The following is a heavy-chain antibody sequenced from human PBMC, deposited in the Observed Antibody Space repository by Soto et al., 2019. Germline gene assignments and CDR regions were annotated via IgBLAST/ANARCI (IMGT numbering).Heavy chain of an antibody. CDR1: GGSISSEYYH. D-gene: IGHD2-21*02. V-gene: IGHV4-30-4*08. J-gene: IGHJ6*02. CDR2: IHYTGSI. Sequence: TLSLTCIVSGGSISSEYYHWTWIRQSPGKGLEWIGYIHYTGSIMYNPSFKSRLTMAVDTSKNQFSLQLTSVTAADTAVYFCAREDDGGDRDYYGLDIWGQGTTVTVSS. CDR3: AREDDGGDRDYYGLDI.